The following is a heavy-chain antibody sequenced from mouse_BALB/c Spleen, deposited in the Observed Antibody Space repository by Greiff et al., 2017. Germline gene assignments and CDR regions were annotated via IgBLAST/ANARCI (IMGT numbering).Heavy chain of an antibody. V-gene: IGHV14-1*02. CDR1: GFNIKDYY. J-gene: IGHJ3*01. Sequence: VQLQQSGAELVRSGASVKLSCKASGFNIKDYYMHWVKQRPEQGLEWIGWIDPENGNTIYDPKFQGKASITADTSSNTAYLQLSSLTSEDTAVYYCARYDYDAGYAYWGQGTLVTVSA. D-gene: IGHD2-4*01. CDR3: ARYDYDAGYAY. CDR2: IDPENGNT.